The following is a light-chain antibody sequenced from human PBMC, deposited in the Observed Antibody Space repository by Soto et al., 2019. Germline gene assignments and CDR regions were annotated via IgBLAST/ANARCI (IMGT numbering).Light chain of an antibody. Sequence: PGERATLSCRASQSVGSSYLAWYQQKPSQAPRLLIYATSSRATGIPDRFSGSGSGTDLTLTISRLEPEDFAVYYCQQYQTFGPGTKVDI. CDR1: QSVGSSY. V-gene: IGKV3-20*01. CDR3: QQYQT. CDR2: ATS. J-gene: IGKJ3*01.